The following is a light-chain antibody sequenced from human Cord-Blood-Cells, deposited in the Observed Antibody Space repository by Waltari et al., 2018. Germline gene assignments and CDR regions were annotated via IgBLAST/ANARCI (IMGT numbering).Light chain of an antibody. V-gene: IGLV2-8*01. CDR1: SSDVGVYNY. CDR3: SSYAGSNNWV. CDR2: EVS. Sequence: QSALTQPPSPSGCPGKSFTIPCTGTSSDVGVYNYVSWYQQHPGKAPKLMIYEVSKRPSGFPDRFSGSKSGNTASLTVSGLQAEDEADYYCSSYAGSNNWVFGGGTKLTVL. J-gene: IGLJ3*02.